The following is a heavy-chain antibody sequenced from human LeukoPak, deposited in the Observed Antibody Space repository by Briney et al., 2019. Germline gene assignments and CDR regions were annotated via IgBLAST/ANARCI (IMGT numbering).Heavy chain of an antibody. D-gene: IGHD2-2*01. Sequence: GASVKVSCKASGYTFTSYGISWVRQAPGQGLEWMGWISAYNGNTNYAQKLQGRVTMTTDTSTSTAYMELRSLRSDDTAVYYCASDLLTCSSTSCRLFDYWGQGTLVTVSS. V-gene: IGHV1-18*01. J-gene: IGHJ4*02. CDR1: GYTFTSYG. CDR2: ISAYNGNT. CDR3: ASDLLTCSSTSCRLFDY.